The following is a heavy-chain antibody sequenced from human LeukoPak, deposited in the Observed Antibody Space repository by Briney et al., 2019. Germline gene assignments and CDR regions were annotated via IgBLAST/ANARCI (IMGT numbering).Heavy chain of an antibody. CDR2: INPSSGGT. J-gene: IGHJ6*02. D-gene: IGHD2-15*01. V-gene: IGHV1-2*06. Sequence: ASVKVSRKVSGYTFTGYYLHWVRQAPGQGLEWMGRINPSSGGTNYAQKFQGRVTITRDMSTSTAYMELSSLRSEDTAVYYCAAPTTPQPDYYGMDVWGQGTTVTVSS. CDR3: AAPTTPQPDYYGMDV. CDR1: GYTFTGYY.